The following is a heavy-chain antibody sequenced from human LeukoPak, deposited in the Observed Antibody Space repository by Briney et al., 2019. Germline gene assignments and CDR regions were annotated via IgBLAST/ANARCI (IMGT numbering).Heavy chain of an antibody. CDR3: ARGEYYDSRYNWFDP. CDR2: IYYSGST. D-gene: IGHD3-22*01. CDR1: GGSISSSSYY. J-gene: IGHJ5*02. Sequence: PSETLSLTCTVSGGSISSSSYYWGWIRQPPGKGLEWIGSIYYSGSTNYNPSLKSRVTISVDTSKNQFSLKLSSVTAADTAVYYCARGEYYDSRYNWFDPWGQGTLVTVSS. V-gene: IGHV4-39*07.